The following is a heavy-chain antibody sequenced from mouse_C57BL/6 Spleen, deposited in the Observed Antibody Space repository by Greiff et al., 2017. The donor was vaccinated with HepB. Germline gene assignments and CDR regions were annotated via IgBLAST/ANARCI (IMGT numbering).Heavy chain of an antibody. CDR2: IDPSDRYT. CDR1: GYTFTSYW. J-gene: IGHJ3*01. D-gene: IGHD1-1*01. CDR3: ATTGVAEGFAY. Sequence: QVQLQQPGAELVKPGASVKLSCKASGYTFTSYWMQWVKQRPGQGLEWIGEIDPSDRYTNYNQKFKGKATLTVDTSSSTAYMQLSSLTSEDSAVYSCATTGVAEGFAYWGQGTLVTVSA. V-gene: IGHV1-50*01.